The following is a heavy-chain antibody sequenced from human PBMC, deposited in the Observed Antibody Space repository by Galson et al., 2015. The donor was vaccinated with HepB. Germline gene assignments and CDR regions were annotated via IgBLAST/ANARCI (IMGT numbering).Heavy chain of an antibody. V-gene: IGHV5-10-1*01. CDR2: IDPSDSYT. Sequence: QSGAEVKKPGESLRISCKDSGYSFNSYWISWVRQMPGKGLEWMGRIDPSDSYTNYSPSFQGHVTISADKSTSTAYLQWSSLKASDTAMYYCARVDIVVVVAATPHYYMDVWGKGTTVTVSS. J-gene: IGHJ6*03. D-gene: IGHD2-15*01. CDR3: ARVDIVVVVAATPHYYMDV. CDR1: GYSFNSYW.